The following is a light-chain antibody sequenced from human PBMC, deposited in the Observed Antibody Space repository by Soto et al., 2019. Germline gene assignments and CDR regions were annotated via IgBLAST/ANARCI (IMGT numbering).Light chain of an antibody. CDR1: SSNIGNNY. CDR3: GTWDSSLSTSYV. CDR2: ANN. Sequence: QSVLTQPPSVSAAPGQKVTISCSGSSSNIGNNYVSWYQHLPGTAPKLLIYANNNRPSGIPDRFSGSKSGSSATLAITGLQPGDEADYYCGTWDSSLSTSYVFGTGTKLTVL. J-gene: IGLJ1*01. V-gene: IGLV1-51*02.